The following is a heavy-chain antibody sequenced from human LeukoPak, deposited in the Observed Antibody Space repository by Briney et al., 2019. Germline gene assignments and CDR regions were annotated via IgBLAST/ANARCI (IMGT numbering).Heavy chain of an antibody. D-gene: IGHD6-13*01. V-gene: IGHV1-2*02. CDR3: AREGADSSSWYIILFDY. Sequence: ASVKLSFKASGYTFTGYYMHLVRQAPAQGLELVGLINPNSGGTNYAQKFQGRVTMTRDKSISTAYMELSRLRSDDTAVYYCAREGADSSSWYIILFDYWGQGPLVTVSS. CDR2: INPNSGGT. J-gene: IGHJ4*02. CDR1: GYTFTGYY.